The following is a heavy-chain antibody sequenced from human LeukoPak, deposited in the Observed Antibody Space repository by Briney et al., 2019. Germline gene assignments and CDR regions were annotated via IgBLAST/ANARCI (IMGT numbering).Heavy chain of an antibody. J-gene: IGHJ4*02. V-gene: IGHV3-66*01. CDR1: EFSVGSNY. CDR3: ARSYHYYAYFDY. CDR2: IYSGGST. D-gene: IGHD3-22*01. Sequence: GGSLRLSCAASEFSVGSNYMTWVRQAPGKGLEWVSLIYSGGSTYYADSVKGKFTISRDNFKNTLYLQMNSLKAEDTAVYYCARSYHYYAYFDYWGQGTLVTVSS.